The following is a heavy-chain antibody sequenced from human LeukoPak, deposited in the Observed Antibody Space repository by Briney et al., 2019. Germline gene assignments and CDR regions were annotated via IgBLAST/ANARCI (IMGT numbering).Heavy chain of an antibody. V-gene: IGHV3-30*18. D-gene: IGHD4-17*01. Sequence: PGGSLRLSCAASGFTFSSYGMHWVRQAPGKGLEWVAVISYDGSNKYYADSVKGRFTISRDNSKNTLYLQMNSLRAEDTAVYYCAKDSPSPGLRNWFDPWGQGTLVTVSS. J-gene: IGHJ5*02. CDR1: GFTFSSYG. CDR3: AKDSPSPGLRNWFDP. CDR2: ISYDGSNK.